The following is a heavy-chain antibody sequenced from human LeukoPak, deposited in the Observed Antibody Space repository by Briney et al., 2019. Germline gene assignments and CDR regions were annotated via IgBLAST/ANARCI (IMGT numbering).Heavy chain of an antibody. CDR2: MRQSGSP. Sequence: VTESLTCAVYGGSFSSFHWNWIPQSPAKGLEWLGEMRQSGSPRYNPSLQIRVTISVDKSKNQFPVNVRSVTAADTAVYYCASRPFLYGFRTYFDNW. CDR3: ASRPFLYGFRTYFDN. V-gene: IGHV4-34*01. CDR1: GGSFSSFH. D-gene: IGHD3-10*01. J-gene: IGHJ4*01.